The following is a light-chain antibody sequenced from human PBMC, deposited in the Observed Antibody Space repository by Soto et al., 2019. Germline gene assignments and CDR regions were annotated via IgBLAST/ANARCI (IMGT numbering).Light chain of an antibody. V-gene: IGLV2-8*01. CDR2: EVT. CDR3: SSYAGSNILV. Sequence: QSALTQPPSASGSPGQSVTISCTGTSSDVGGYNYVSWYQQHPGKVPKHMIYEVTKRPSGVPDRFSGSKSGNTASLTVSGLQAEDEADYYCSSYAGSNILVFGGGTKLTVL. J-gene: IGLJ3*02. CDR1: SSDVGGYNY.